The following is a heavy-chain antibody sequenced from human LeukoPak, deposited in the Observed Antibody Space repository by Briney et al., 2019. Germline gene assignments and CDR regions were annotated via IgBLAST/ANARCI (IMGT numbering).Heavy chain of an antibody. CDR1: GYTFTGYY. Sequence: ASVKVSCKTSGYTFTGYYLHWVRQAPGQGLEWMGWINPNSGGTNYAQKFQGRVTMTRDTSISTAYMELSRLRSDDTAVCYCARDPTYYDILTGYYIDWGQGTLVTVSS. CDR2: INPNSGGT. V-gene: IGHV1-2*02. CDR3: ARDPTYYDILTGYYID. D-gene: IGHD3-9*01. J-gene: IGHJ4*02.